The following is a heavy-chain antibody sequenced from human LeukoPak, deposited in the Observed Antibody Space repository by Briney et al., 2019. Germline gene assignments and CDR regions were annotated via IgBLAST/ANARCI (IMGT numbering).Heavy chain of an antibody. J-gene: IGHJ4*02. CDR2: ILVGSGNT. D-gene: IGHD6-13*01. CDR1: GFTFTSSA. Sequence: SVKVSCKASGFTFTSSAMQWVRQARGQRLEWIGWILVGSGNTNYAQKFQERVTITRDMSTSTAYMELSSLRSEDTAVYYCAAVPLYSSSWDFDYWGQGTLVTVSS. V-gene: IGHV1-58*02. CDR3: AAVPLYSSSWDFDY.